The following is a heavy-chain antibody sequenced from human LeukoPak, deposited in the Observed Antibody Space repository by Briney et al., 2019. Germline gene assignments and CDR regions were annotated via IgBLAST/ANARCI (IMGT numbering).Heavy chain of an antibody. CDR3: ARAIGVVIISYFDY. J-gene: IGHJ4*02. D-gene: IGHD3-3*01. V-gene: IGHV4-34*01. Sequence: SGTLSLTCAVYGGSFSGYYWSWIRQPPGKGLEWIGEINHSGSTNYNPSLKSRVTISVDTSKNQFSLKLSSVTAADTAVYYCARAIGVVIISYFDYWGQGTLVTVSS. CDR1: GGSFSGYY. CDR2: INHSGST.